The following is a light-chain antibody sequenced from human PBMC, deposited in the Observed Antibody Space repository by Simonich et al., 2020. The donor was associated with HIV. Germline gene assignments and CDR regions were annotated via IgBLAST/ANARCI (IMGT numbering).Light chain of an antibody. V-gene: IGKV1-12*01. Sequence: DIQMTQSPAFVSVSVGDRVTITCRASQGISYWLAWYQQKPGQAPKLLIYAASSLQSGVPSRFSGSGSGTDFTLTISSLQPEDFATYYCQQANSFPLTFGGGTKVEIK. CDR3: QQANSFPLT. CDR1: QGISYW. J-gene: IGKJ4*01. CDR2: AAS.